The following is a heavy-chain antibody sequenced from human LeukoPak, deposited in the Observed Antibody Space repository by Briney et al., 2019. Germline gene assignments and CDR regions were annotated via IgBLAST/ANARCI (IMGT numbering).Heavy chain of an antibody. CDR2: ISAYNGNT. V-gene: IGHV1-18*01. J-gene: IGHJ5*02. CDR3: ARDGGYCSGGSCPDNWFDP. CDR1: GYTFTSYG. Sequence: ASVKVSCKASGYTFTSYGISWVRQAPGQGLEWMGWISAYNGNTNYAQKLQGRVTMTTDTSTSTAYMELRSLTSDDTAVYYCARDGGYCSGGSCPDNWFDPWGQGTLVTVSS. D-gene: IGHD2-15*01.